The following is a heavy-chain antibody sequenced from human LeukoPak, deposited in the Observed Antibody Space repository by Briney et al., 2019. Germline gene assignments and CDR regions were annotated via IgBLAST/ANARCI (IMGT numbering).Heavy chain of an antibody. J-gene: IGHJ4*02. V-gene: IGHV1-18*01. Sequence: ASVTVSCKASGYTFTTYDISWVRQAPGQGLEWMGWINTHTGSTNYAQNLQGRVTMTTDTSTSTAYMELRSLGSDDTAVYYCARGPGGCSGGSCYHDYWGQGNVVIVSS. CDR2: INTHTGST. CDR1: GYTFTTYD. CDR3: ARGPGGCSGGSCYHDY. D-gene: IGHD2-15*01.